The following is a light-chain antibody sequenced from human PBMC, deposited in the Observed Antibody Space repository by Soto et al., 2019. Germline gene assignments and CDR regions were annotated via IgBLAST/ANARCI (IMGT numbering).Light chain of an antibody. CDR3: QSYDSSTPWV. V-gene: IGLV6-57*03. Sequence: NFMLTQPHSVSESPGKTVTISCTRSRGSIASNYVQWYQQRPGGAPTTVIYENNQRPSGVPDRFSGSIDSSSNSASLTISGLTTEDEADYYCQSYDSSTPWVFGGGTKVTVL. CDR1: RGSIASNY. CDR2: ENN. J-gene: IGLJ3*02.